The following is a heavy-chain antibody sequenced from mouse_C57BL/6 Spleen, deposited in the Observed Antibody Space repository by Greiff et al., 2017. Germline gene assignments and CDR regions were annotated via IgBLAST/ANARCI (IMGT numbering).Heavy chain of an antibody. CDR1: GYTFTSYW. V-gene: IGHV1-55*01. CDR3: ASGDGNNYFPY. CDR2: IYPGSGNT. D-gene: IGHD2-1*01. Sequence: QVQLQQSGAELVKPGASVKMSCKASGYTFTSYWIPWVKQRPGQGLEWIGDIYPGSGNTNYNEKFKSKATLTADTSSSTAYMQLSSLTSEDSAVYYCASGDGNNYFPYWGQGTLVTVSA. J-gene: IGHJ3*01.